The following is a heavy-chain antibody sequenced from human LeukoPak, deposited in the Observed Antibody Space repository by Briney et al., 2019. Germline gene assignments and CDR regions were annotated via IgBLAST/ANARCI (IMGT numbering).Heavy chain of an antibody. CDR2: IYNGRST. CDR3: AQTTGWPGFDF. D-gene: IGHD6-19*01. V-gene: IGHV4-59*08. J-gene: IGHJ4*02. CDR1: GTSTSSRY. Sequence: PSETLSLTCSASGTSTSSRYWSWIRQSPGRTREWIGHIYNGRSTKYNPSLTSRVTISVDTSKNQFSLRMTSVTAADTAIYYCAQTTGWPGFDFWGPGALVTVSS.